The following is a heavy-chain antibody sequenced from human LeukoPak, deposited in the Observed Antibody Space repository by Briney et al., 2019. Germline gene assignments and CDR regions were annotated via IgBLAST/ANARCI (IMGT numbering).Heavy chain of an antibody. D-gene: IGHD6-19*01. J-gene: IGHJ1*01. Sequence: PGGSLRLSCAVSGFTLSTYSMSWVRQAPGKGLEWVSSISGSKSDIYYADSVKGRFTISSDNAKNSLYLQMNSLRAEDTAVYYCARGPGIAVAPLQHWGQGTLVTVSS. CDR3: ARGPGIAVAPLQH. V-gene: IGHV3-21*01. CDR1: GFTLSTYS. CDR2: ISGSKSDI.